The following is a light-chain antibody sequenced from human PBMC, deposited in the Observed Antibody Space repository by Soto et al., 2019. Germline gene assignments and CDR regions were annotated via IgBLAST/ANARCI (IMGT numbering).Light chain of an antibody. CDR2: DAS. CDR1: QSVSSY. V-gene: IGKV3-11*01. J-gene: IGKJ4*01. Sequence: EILLTQSPATLSLSPGEKATLSCRASQSVSSYLAWYQQKPGQAPRLLIYDASNRATGIPARFSGSGSGTDFTLTISSLEPEDFAVYYCNNRSNWLLTFGGRTKVDIK. CDR3: NNRSNWLLT.